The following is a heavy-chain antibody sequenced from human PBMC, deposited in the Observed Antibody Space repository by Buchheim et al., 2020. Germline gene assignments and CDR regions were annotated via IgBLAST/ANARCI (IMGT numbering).Heavy chain of an antibody. V-gene: IGHV3-53*01. CDR1: GFAVSTNY. J-gene: IGHJ4*01. Sequence: EVQLVESGGGLIQPGGSLRLSCGASGFAVSTNYMGWVRQAPRKGLEWVSVIYGAGSTYYADSVKGRFTISRVNSKNSVYLQMNGLRAEDTAVYYCARATAGLDYWGHGTL. CDR3: ARATAGLDY. D-gene: IGHD6-13*01. CDR2: IYGAGST.